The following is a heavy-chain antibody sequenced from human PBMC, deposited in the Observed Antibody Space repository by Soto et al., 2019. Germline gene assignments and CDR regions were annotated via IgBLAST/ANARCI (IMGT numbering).Heavy chain of an antibody. J-gene: IGHJ4*02. D-gene: IGHD4-4*01. V-gene: IGHV4-39*07. CDR2: FYYSGSP. CDR3: ARDVGAVTTPYFDY. CDR1: GDSIRSSSHY. Sequence: SETLSLTCTVSGDSIRSSSHYWAWNRQPPGKGLEWIGGFYYSGSPYYNPSLKSRVTISVDTSKNQFSLKLSSVTAADTAVYYCARDVGAVTTPYFDYWGQGTLVTVSS.